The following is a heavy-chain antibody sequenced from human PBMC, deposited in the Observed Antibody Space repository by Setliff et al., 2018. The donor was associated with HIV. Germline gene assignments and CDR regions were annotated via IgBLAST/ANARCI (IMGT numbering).Heavy chain of an antibody. V-gene: IGHV1-2*02. Sequence: ASVKVSCKASGYTFTDYYMHWARQVPGQGLEWMGWSNPNTGGTKYAQKFQGRVTMTMDTSITTAYMELSSLSSDDTAVYYCARDHVVCSGGTCRSEDPYYYYYMNLWGEGTTVTVSS. CDR2: SNPNTGGT. CDR3: ARDHVVCSGGTCRSEDPYYYYYMNL. D-gene: IGHD2-15*01. CDR1: GYTFTDYY. J-gene: IGHJ6*03.